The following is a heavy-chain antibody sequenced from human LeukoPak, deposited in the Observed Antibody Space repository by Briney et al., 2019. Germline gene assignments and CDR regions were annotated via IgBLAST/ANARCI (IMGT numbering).Heavy chain of an antibody. CDR1: GFTFSSYN. CDR2: ISSSSGAI. CDR3: ASEPDGSYFSDY. V-gene: IGHV3-48*01. J-gene: IGHJ4*02. D-gene: IGHD1-26*01. Sequence: GGSLRLSCAASGFTFSSYNMNWVRQAPGKGLEWVSYISSSSGAIYYADSVKGRFTISRDNAKNSLYLQMNSLRAEDTAVYYCASEPDGSYFSDYWGQGTLVTVSS.